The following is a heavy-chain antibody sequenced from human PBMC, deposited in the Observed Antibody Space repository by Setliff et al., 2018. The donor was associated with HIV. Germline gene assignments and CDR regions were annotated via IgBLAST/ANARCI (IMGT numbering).Heavy chain of an antibody. CDR3: ARGIAAAEGYFDY. CDR1: GYSVSSGYY. CDR2: INHSGST. Sequence: SETLSLTCAVSGYSVSSGYYWGWIRQPPGKGLEWIGEINHSGSTDYNPSLKSRVTISVDTSKNQFSLKLCSVTAADTAVYYCARGIAAAEGYFDYWGQGTLVTSPQ. V-gene: IGHV4-38-2*01. D-gene: IGHD6-13*01. J-gene: IGHJ4*02.